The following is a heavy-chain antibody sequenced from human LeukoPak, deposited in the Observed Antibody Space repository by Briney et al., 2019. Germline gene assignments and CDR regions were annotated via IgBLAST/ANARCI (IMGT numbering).Heavy chain of an antibody. J-gene: IGHJ5*01. V-gene: IGHV3-7*01. CDR2: IKRDGNEK. D-gene: IGHD3-10*01. CDR3: AKEGAYPIITYDS. Sequence: QPGGSLRLSCAASGFTFGSYWMNWVRQAPGKGLEWVANIKRDGNEKNYVDSVKGRFSISRDNAKNSLYLQMDSLRAEDTAVYYCAKEGAYPIITYDSWGQGALVTVSS. CDR1: GFTFGSYW.